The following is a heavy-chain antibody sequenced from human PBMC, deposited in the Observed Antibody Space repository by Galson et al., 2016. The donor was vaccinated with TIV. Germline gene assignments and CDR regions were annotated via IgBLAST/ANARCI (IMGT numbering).Heavy chain of an antibody. J-gene: IGHJ4*02. Sequence: SLRLSCAASGFTFSAYAVNWVRQAPGKGLEWVSGIGGIGTSPYYAGSVKGRFTISRGNSRNTLYLQMNSLRAEDTALYYCAKDAQWLPAAYFDYWGQGILVTVSS. D-gene: IGHD6-19*01. CDR2: IGGIGTSP. V-gene: IGHV3-23*01. CDR3: AKDAQWLPAAYFDY. CDR1: GFTFSAYA.